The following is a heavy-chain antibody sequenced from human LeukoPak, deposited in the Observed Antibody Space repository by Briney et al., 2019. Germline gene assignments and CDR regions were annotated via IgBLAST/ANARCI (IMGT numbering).Heavy chain of an antibody. J-gene: IGHJ4*02. Sequence: PGGSLRLSCAASGLTFSSYWMHWVRHAPGKGLVWVSRINSDGSSTNYADSVKGRFTISRDNAKNTLLLQMNSLRAEDTAVYYCVRDGVGAPPFDYWGQGVLVTVSS. CDR2: INSDGSST. D-gene: IGHD1-26*01. V-gene: IGHV3-74*01. CDR3: VRDGVGAPPFDY. CDR1: GLTFSSYW.